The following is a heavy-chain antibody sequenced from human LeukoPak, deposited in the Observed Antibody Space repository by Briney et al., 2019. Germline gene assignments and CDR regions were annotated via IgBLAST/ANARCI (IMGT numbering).Heavy chain of an antibody. J-gene: IGHJ4*02. CDR1: GFSLSTSGVG. CDR3: AHSGTAMVTEGYYFDY. V-gene: IGHV2-5*01. CDR2: IYWNDDK. Sequence: SGPTPVKPTQTLTLTCTFSGFSLSTSGVGVGWIRQPPGRALEWLALIYWNDDKRYSPSLKSRLTITKDTSKNQVVLTMTNMDPVDTVTYYCAHSGTAMVTEGYYFDYWGQGTLVTVSS. D-gene: IGHD5-18*01.